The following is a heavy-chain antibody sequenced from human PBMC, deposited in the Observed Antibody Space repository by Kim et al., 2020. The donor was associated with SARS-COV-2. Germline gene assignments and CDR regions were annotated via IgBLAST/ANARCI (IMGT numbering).Heavy chain of an antibody. Sequence: ASVKVSCKASGYTFTSYAMHWVRQAPGQRLEWMGWINAGNGNTKYSQKFQGRVTITRDTSASTAYMELSSLRSEDTAVYYCARDLRYFDWLSHGYYYGMDVWGQGTTVTVSS. D-gene: IGHD3-9*01. CDR3: ARDLRYFDWLSHGYYYGMDV. CDR2: INAGNGNT. CDR1: GYTFTSYA. J-gene: IGHJ6*02. V-gene: IGHV1-3*01.